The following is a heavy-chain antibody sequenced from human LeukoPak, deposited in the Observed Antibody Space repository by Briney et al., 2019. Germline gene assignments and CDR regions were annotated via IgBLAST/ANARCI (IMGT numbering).Heavy chain of an antibody. CDR3: PRSNNWNYNLYFDY. V-gene: IGHV3-48*02. CDR2: ISSSSSTI. Sequence: PGGSLRLSCAASGFTFSSYSMNWVRQAPGKGLEWVSYISSSSSTIYYADSVKGRFTISRDNAKNSLYLQMNSLRDEDTAVYYCPRSNNWNYNLYFDYWVQGTLVTVSS. CDR1: GFTFSSYS. J-gene: IGHJ4*02. D-gene: IGHD1-7*01.